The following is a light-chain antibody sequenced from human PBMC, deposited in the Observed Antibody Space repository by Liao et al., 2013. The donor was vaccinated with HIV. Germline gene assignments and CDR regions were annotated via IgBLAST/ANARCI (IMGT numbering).Light chain of an antibody. V-gene: IGLV3-1*01. CDR2: QDS. CDR1: KLGDKY. CDR3: QAWDSTTLV. J-gene: IGLJ2*01. Sequence: SYELTQPPSVSVSPGQTASITCSGDKLGDKYACWYQQKPGQSPVLVIYQDSKRPSGIPERFSGSNSGNTATLTISGTQTMDEAVYYCQAWDSTTLVFGGGTKLTVL.